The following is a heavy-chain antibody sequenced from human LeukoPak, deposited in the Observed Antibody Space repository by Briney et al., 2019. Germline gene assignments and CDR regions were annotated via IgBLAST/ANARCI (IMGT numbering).Heavy chain of an antibody. CDR3: VKDDSYYYDSSCFPH. Sequence: GGSLRLSCSASVFTFSTYFMHWVRQAPGEGLEYVSAICSNGGSTHYADSVKGRFTISRDNSKNTLYLQMSSLRAEDKAADQCVKDDSYYYDSSCFPHWGQGTLVTVSS. D-gene: IGHD3-22*01. CDR1: VFTFSTYF. CDR2: ICSNGGST. J-gene: IGHJ4*02. V-gene: IGHV3-64D*09.